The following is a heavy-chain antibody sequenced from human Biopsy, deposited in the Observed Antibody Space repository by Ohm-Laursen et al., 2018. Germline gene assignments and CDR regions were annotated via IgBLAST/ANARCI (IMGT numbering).Heavy chain of an antibody. Sequence: SLRLSRAASGFTFSSYGMHWVRQAPGKGLEWVSLISNDGDIKYSADSMEGRFTISRDNSRNTLFLQMNSLKAEDTAVYYCAKDRFPYTSGYSSVFEYWGQGTLVTVSS. CDR3: AKDRFPYTSGYSSVFEY. J-gene: IGHJ4*02. CDR1: GFTFSSYG. D-gene: IGHD3-22*01. V-gene: IGHV3-30*18. CDR2: ISNDGDIK.